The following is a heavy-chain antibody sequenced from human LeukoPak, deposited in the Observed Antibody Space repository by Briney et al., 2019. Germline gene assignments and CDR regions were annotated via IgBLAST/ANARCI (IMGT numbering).Heavy chain of an antibody. Sequence: PSETLSLTCTVSGYSISTGYYWDWIRQPPGKGLEWIGTFYHGGSTYYNPSLKSRVTISVDTSKNQFSLKLSSVTAADTAVYYCARAGFGDNWFDPWGQGTLVTVSS. CDR1: GYSISTGYY. V-gene: IGHV4-38-2*02. CDR3: ARAGFGDNWFDP. J-gene: IGHJ5*02. CDR2: FYHGGST. D-gene: IGHD3-10*01.